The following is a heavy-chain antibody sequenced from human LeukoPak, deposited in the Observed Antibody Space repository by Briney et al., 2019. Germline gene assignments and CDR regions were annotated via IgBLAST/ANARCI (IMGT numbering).Heavy chain of an antibody. V-gene: IGHV3-15*04. CDR3: ATSPGITVFGVVTDY. CDR1: GPTFRNAF. Sequence: GGSLRLSCAASGPTFRNAFMNWVRQAPGKGLEWVGRIESSTDGGTTDYAAPVKGRFTMSRDDSKNTLYLQMNNVKTEDTGVYYCATSPGITVFGVVTDYWGQGTLVIVSS. D-gene: IGHD3-3*01. CDR2: IESSTDGGTT. J-gene: IGHJ4*02.